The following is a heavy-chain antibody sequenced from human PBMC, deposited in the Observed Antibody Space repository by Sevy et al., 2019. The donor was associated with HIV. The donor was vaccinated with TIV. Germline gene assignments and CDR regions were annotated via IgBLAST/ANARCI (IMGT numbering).Heavy chain of an antibody. Sequence: SETLSLTCAVYGGSFSGYYWSWIRQPPGKGLEWIGEINHSGSTNYNPSLKSRVTISVDTSKNQFSLKLSSVTAADTAVYYCASTAGYYYYYYGMDVWGQRTTVTVSS. CDR2: INHSGST. V-gene: IGHV4-34*01. CDR3: ASTAGYYYYYYGMDV. CDR1: GGSFSGYY. J-gene: IGHJ6*02.